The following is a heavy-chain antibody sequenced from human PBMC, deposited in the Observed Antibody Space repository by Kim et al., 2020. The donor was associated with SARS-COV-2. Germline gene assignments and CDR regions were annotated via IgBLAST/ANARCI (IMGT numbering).Heavy chain of an antibody. CDR3: ARRFRKDTAMGLIDY. J-gene: IGHJ4*02. D-gene: IGHD5-18*01. V-gene: IGHV3-30*04. CDR1: GFTFSSYA. Sequence: GGSLRLSCAASGFTFSSYAMHWVRQAPGKGLEWVAVISYDGSNKHYADSVKGRFTISRDNSKNTLYLQMNSLRAEDTAVYYCARRFRKDTAMGLIDYWGQGTLVTVSS. CDR2: ISYDGSNK.